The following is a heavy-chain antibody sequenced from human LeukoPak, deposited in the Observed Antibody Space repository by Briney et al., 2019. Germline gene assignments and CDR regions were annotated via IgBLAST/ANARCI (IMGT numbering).Heavy chain of an antibody. Sequence: GASVKVSCKASGYTFTSYYMHWVRQAPGQGLEWMGIINPSGGSTSYAQKYQGRVTMTRDTSTSTVYMEPSSLRSEDTAVYYCARWGYGGTPLDYWGQGTLVTVSS. D-gene: IGHD3-16*01. CDR1: GYTFTSYY. CDR2: INPSGGST. J-gene: IGHJ4*02. V-gene: IGHV1-46*01. CDR3: ARWGYGGTPLDY.